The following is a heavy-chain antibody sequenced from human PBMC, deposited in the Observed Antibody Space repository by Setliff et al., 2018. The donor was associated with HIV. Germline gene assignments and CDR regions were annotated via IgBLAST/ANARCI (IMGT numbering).Heavy chain of an antibody. J-gene: IGHJ3*02. V-gene: IGHV4-30-4*08. CDR2: IFYSGTT. CDR1: GDSINSGDSY. CDR3: ARDPRPFGGNSADAFDM. Sequence: KPSETLSLTCSVSGDSINSGDSYWSWIRQPPGKGLEWIGYIFYSGTTYYNPSLQSRVAISLDASKNQFSLRLSSVTAADTAMYYCARDPRPFGGNSADAFDMWGQGTMVTVSS. D-gene: IGHD2-15*01.